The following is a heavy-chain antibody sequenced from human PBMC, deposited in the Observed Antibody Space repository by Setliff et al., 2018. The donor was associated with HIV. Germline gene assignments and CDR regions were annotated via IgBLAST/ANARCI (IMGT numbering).Heavy chain of an antibody. CDR2: IFWDDDK. V-gene: IGHV2-5*08. Sequence: TLSLTCTVSGGSISSYYWSWIRQPPGKAPEWLALIFWDDDKRYSPSLKTRLTITKDTSKNQVVLRMTNMDPVDTATYYCAHRRVGDLNYNHYFFDSWGQGTLVTVSS. CDR1: GGSISSYYW. CDR3: AHRRVGDLNYNHYFFDS. D-gene: IGHD1-7*01. J-gene: IGHJ4*02.